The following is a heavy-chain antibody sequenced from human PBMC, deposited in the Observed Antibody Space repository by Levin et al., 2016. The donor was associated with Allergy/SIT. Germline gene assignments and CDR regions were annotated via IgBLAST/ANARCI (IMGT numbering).Heavy chain of an antibody. J-gene: IGHJ4*02. D-gene: IGHD4-17*01. Sequence: PGKGLEWIGEINHSGSTNYNPSLKSRVTISVDTSKNQFSLKLSSVTAADTAVYYCARTSTVHDYWGQGTLVTVSS. CDR2: INHSGST. CDR3: ARTSTVHDY. V-gene: IGHV4-34*01.